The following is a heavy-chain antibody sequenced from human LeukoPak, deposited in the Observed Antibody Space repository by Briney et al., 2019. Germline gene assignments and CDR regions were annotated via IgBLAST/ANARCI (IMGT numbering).Heavy chain of an antibody. CDR2: ISAYNGNT. CDR3: ARGEYCSSISCYELYYFVY. V-gene: IGHV1-18*01. Sequence: GASVKVSCKASGYTFTSYGISWVRQAPGQGLEWMGWISAYNGNTNYAQKLQGRVTMTTDTSTSTAYMELRSLRSDDTAVYYCARGEYCSSISCYELYYFVYWGQGTLVTVSS. CDR1: GYTFTSYG. D-gene: IGHD2-2*01. J-gene: IGHJ4*02.